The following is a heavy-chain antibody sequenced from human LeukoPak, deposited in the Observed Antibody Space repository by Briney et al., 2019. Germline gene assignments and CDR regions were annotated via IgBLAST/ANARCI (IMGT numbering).Heavy chain of an antibody. CDR2: ISYDGSNK. CDR1: GFTFSSYG. Sequence: GGSLRLSCAASGFTFSSYGMHWVRQAPGKGLEWVAVISYDGSNKYYADSVKGRFTISRDNSKNTLYLQMNSLRAEDTAVYYCAKDPDRGSYRYTWYFDLWGRGTLVTVSS. V-gene: IGHV3-30*18. CDR3: AKDPDRGSYRYTWYFDL. J-gene: IGHJ2*01. D-gene: IGHD3-16*02.